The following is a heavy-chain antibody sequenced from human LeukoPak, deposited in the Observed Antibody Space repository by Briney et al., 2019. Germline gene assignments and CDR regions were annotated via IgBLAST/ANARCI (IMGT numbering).Heavy chain of an antibody. CDR3: ARSAYWTFDY. V-gene: IGHV3-7*01. CDR1: GFTFSRYW. J-gene: IGHJ4*02. D-gene: IGHD2-8*02. Sequence: GGSLRLSCAASGFTFSRYWMSWVRQAPGKGPEWVANIKEDGSERYQVDSVKGRFVISRDNAKDSLYLQMNSLRAEDTAIYYCARSAYWTFDYLGQGALVTVSS. CDR2: IKEDGSER.